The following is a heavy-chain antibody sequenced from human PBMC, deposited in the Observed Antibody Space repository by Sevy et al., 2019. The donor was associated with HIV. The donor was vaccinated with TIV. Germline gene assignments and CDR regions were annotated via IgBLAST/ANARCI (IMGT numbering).Heavy chain of an antibody. Sequence: SETLSLTCTVSGGSISSYYWSWIRQPPGKGLEWIGYIYYSGSTNYNPSLKSRVTISVDTSKNQFSLKLSSVTAADTAVYYCARDITMVRGVIIQDAFDIWGQGTMVTVSS. CDR1: GGSISSYY. J-gene: IGHJ3*02. D-gene: IGHD3-10*01. CDR2: IYYSGST. CDR3: ARDITMVRGVIIQDAFDI. V-gene: IGHV4-59*01.